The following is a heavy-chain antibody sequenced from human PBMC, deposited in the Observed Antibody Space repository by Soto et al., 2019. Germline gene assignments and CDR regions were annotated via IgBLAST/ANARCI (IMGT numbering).Heavy chain of an antibody. J-gene: IGHJ4*02. CDR3: AISHLELFRFDY. CDR1: GFTFTSSA. Sequence: SVKVSCKASGFTFTSSAVQWVRQARVQRLEWIGWIVVGSGNTNYAQQFQGRVTMTTDTSTSTAYMERRSLRSDDTAMYFCAISHLELFRFDYWGQGTLVTVSS. D-gene: IGHD3-10*01. CDR2: IVVGSGNT. V-gene: IGHV1-58*01.